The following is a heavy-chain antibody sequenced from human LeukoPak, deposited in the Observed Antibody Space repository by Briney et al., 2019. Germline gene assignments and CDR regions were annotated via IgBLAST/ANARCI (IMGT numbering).Heavy chain of an antibody. CDR1: GFTFSGSA. CDR2: ITSKAHNYAT. CDR3: TGNYYGSGSYADFDY. D-gene: IGHD3-10*01. J-gene: IGHJ4*02. Sequence: GGSLRLSCAASGFTFSGSAMHWVRQASGKGLEWVGRITSKAHNYATAYAVSVKGRFTISRDDSKNTAYLQMNSLKTEDTDVYYCTGNYYGSGSYADFDYWGQGTLVTVSS. V-gene: IGHV3-73*01.